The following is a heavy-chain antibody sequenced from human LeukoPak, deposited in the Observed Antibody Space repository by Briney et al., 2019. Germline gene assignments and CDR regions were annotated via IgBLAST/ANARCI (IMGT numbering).Heavy chain of an antibody. J-gene: IGHJ3*02. V-gene: IGHV3-30-3*01. D-gene: IGHD6-6*01. Sequence: PGRSLRLSCAATGFTFSNYAIHWGRQAPGKGLEWVAFISDDGSRQHYADSVKGRFTISRDNAKNSLYLQMNSLRAEDTAVYYCAGEWARDAFDIWGQGTMVTVSS. CDR2: ISDDGSRQ. CDR3: AGEWARDAFDI. CDR1: GFTFSNYA.